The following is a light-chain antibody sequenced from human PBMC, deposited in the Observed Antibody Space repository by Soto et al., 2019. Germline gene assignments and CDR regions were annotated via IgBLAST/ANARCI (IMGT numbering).Light chain of an antibody. V-gene: IGKV3-20*01. Sequence: EIVFTQSPGTLSFSPGERATLSCRASQGASSSYLAWYQQKPGQAPRLLIYGASSRAAGIPDRFSGSGSGTDFSLTISRLEPEDFAEYYCQHYDTSLWTFGQGTKVDIK. CDR1: QGASSSY. CDR2: GAS. J-gene: IGKJ1*01. CDR3: QHYDTSLWT.